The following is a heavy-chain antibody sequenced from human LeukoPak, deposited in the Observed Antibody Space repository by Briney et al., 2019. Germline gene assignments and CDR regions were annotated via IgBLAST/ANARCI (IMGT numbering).Heavy chain of an antibody. J-gene: IGHJ4*02. CDR2: IYYSGST. Sequence: PSETLSLTCTVSGGSISSYYWSWIRQPPGKGLEWIGYIYYSGSTNYNPSLKSRVTISVDTSKNQFSLKLSSVTAADTAVYYRARGHDYGDYYFDYWGQGTLVTVSS. D-gene: IGHD4-17*01. V-gene: IGHV4-59*01. CDR3: ARGHDYGDYYFDY. CDR1: GGSISSYY.